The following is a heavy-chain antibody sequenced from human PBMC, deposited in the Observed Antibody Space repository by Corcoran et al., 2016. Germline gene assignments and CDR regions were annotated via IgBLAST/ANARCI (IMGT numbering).Heavy chain of an antibody. Sequence: EVQLVESGGGLVQPGGSLRLSWTASGVTFSDSWMSWVRQAPGKGLEWVANIKQDGREKYYADSVKGRFTISRDNAKNSLYLQMNSLRAEDTAIYYCARDLDAAGVLGYWGRGSLVTVSS. CDR2: IKQDGREK. V-gene: IGHV3-7*01. CDR3: ARDLDAAGVLGY. CDR1: GVTFSDSW. D-gene: IGHD6-13*01. J-gene: IGHJ4*02.